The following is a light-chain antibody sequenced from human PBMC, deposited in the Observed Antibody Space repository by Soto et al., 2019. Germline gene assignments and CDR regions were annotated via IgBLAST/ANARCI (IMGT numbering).Light chain of an antibody. CDR3: HRHGIPATT. V-gene: IGKV3-20*01. Sequence: VLTQSAGTLSLSPGERATLSCRASQSVSSYLAWYQQKPGQAPRLLIYGASTRAAGIPDRFSGSGSGTDFTLTITRLEPEDRQAYLRHRHGIPATTSAEGRRLEI. J-gene: IGKJ5*01. CDR1: QSVSSY. CDR2: GAS.